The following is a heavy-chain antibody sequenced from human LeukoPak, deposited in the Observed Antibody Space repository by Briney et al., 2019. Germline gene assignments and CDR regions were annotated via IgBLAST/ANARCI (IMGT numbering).Heavy chain of an antibody. V-gene: IGHV3-7*01. Sequence: GGSLRLSCAASGFTFSNYWMIWVRQAPGKGLEWVANINREGSEKHYADSVNGRFTISRDNAKNSMFPQMNSLRVDDTAMYYCVRDSGAYSSVYYDAFDFWGQGTVVTVSS. J-gene: IGHJ3*01. D-gene: IGHD5/OR15-5a*01. CDR3: VRDSGAYSSVYYDAFDF. CDR1: GFTFSNYW. CDR2: INREGSEK.